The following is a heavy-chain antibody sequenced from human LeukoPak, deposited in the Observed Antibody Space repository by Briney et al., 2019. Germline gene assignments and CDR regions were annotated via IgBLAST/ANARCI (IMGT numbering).Heavy chain of an antibody. CDR1: GFTFSSYV. CDR3: AKGEEWLDAFDI. J-gene: IGHJ3*02. V-gene: IGHV3-23*01. Sequence: GGSLRLSCAASGFTFSSYVMSWVRQAPGKGLEWVSAISGSGGSTYHADSVKGRFTISRDNSKNTLYLQMNSLRAEDTAVYYCAKGEEWLDAFDIWGQGTMVTVSS. D-gene: IGHD3-3*01. CDR2: ISGSGGST.